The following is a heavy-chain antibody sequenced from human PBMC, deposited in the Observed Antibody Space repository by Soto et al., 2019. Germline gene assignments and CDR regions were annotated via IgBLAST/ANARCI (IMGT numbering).Heavy chain of an antibody. J-gene: IGHJ6*03. V-gene: IGHV3-20*01. CDR3: ARLGGDYGDYWGTYYYYMDV. CDR1: GFTFDDYG. CDR2: INWNGGST. D-gene: IGHD4-17*01. Sequence: GGSLRLSCAASGFTFDDYGMSWVRQAPGKGLEWVSGINWNGGSTGYADSVKGRFTISRDNAKNSLYLQMNSLRAEDTALYHCARLGGDYGDYWGTYYYYMDVWGKGTTVTVSS.